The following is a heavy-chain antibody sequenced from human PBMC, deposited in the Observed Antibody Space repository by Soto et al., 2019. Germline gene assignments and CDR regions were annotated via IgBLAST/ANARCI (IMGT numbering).Heavy chain of an antibody. V-gene: IGHV4-59*01. Sequence: QVRLQESGPGLVKPSETLSLTCNVSGGPLTTYFWSWIRQPPGNGLGWFGYVSYFGTTNYNPSLQXPPPIAPDTSKPHFSLNVSSVAAADTAVYYSGAGSRGYFSGWGRGTLVTVSS. CDR2: VSYFGTT. CDR3: GAGSRGYFSG. CDR1: GGPLTTYF. D-gene: IGHD2-15*01. J-gene: IGHJ2*01.